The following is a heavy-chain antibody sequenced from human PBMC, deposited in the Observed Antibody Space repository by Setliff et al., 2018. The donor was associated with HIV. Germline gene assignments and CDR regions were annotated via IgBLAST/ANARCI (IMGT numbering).Heavy chain of an antibody. CDR2: IYTSGST. J-gene: IGHJ6*03. Sequence: PSETLSLTCTVSGDSISTYCWIWIRQPPGKGLEWIGNIYTSGSTNYNPSLKSRVTISVDTSKNQFSLKLSSVTAADTAVYYCSRYYFGSASRNFYQFMDVWGKGTTVTVSS. CDR1: GDSISTYC. V-gene: IGHV4-4*09. D-gene: IGHD3-10*01. CDR3: SRYYFGSASRNFYQFMDV.